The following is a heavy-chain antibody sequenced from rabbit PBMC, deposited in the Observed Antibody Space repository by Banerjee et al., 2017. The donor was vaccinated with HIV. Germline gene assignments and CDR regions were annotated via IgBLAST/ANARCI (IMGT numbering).Heavy chain of an antibody. CDR3: ARDTGTSFSSYGMDL. CDR2: IAGSSSGFT. D-gene: IGHD7-1*01. Sequence: QEQLVEPGGGLVKPEGSLKLSCKASGFSFSSSDYICWVRQAPGKGLEWISCIAGSSSGFTYSATWATGRFTISKTSSTTVTLQMTSLTVADTATYFCARDTGTSFSSYGMDLWGQGTLVTVS. V-gene: IGHV1S45*01. J-gene: IGHJ6*01. CDR1: GFSFSSSDY.